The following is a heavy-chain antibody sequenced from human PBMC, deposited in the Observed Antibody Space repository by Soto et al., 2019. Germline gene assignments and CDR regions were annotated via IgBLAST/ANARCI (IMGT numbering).Heavy chain of an antibody. D-gene: IGHD1-1*01. CDR1: GFSVGYNH. CDR3: ATASRTTGRLDAFDI. Sequence: EVQLVESGGGLIQPGGSLRLSCAGSGFSVGYNHMSWVRQAPGKGLEWVSTIYSGSSIYYTDSVKGRFTISRDNSKNTLFLQMNSLRAEDTALYYCATASRTTGRLDAFDIWGLGTMVTVSS. CDR2: IYSGSSI. J-gene: IGHJ3*02. V-gene: IGHV3-53*01.